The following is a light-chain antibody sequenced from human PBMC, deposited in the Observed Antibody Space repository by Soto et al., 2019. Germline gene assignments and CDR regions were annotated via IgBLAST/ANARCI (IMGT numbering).Light chain of an antibody. CDR2: GAS. CDR1: QGISTY. CDR3: QQHGDAPIT. V-gene: IGKV3-20*01. Sequence: LTQNPATVSSCPWGRATLSVTASQGISTYIAWYQQKPGQPPRLLIYGASSRATGIPDRFSGSGSGTDFSLTISRLEPEDFAVYYCQQHGDAPITFGQGRRLET. J-gene: IGKJ5*01.